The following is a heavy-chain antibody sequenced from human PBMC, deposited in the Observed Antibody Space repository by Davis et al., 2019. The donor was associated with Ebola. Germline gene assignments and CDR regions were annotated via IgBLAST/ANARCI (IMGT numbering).Heavy chain of an antibody. Sequence: HTGGSLRLSCAASEFTFSSYWMHWVRQAPGKGLVWVSRINSDGRTTAYADSVKGRFTISRDNAKNTLYLQMNTLRAEDTAVYYCARDLGMGRRDDAFDIWGQGTMVTVSS. D-gene: IGHD7-27*01. J-gene: IGHJ3*02. CDR2: INSDGRTT. CDR1: EFTFSSYW. V-gene: IGHV3-74*01. CDR3: ARDLGMGRRDDAFDI.